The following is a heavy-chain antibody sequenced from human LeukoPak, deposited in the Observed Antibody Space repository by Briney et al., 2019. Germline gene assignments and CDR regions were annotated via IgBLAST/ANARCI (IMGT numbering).Heavy chain of an antibody. CDR3: SIATDTYYYDSSGY. J-gene: IGHJ4*02. D-gene: IGHD3-22*01. CDR1: GFTFSSYS. V-gene: IGHV3-21*05. CDR2: ISSSSSYI. Sequence: GGSLRLSCAASGFTFSSYSMNWVRQAPGKGREWGSYISSSSSYIYYADSVKGRFTISRDNAKNSLYLQMNSLRAEDTAVYYCSIATDTYYYDSSGYWGRGTLVTVSS.